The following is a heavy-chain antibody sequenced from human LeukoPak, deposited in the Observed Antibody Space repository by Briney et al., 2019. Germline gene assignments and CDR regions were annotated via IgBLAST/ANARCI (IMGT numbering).Heavy chain of an antibody. V-gene: IGHV3-7*03. CDR2: IKQDGSEK. Sequence: GGSLRLSCAASGFTFSSYWMGWVRQAPGKGLEWVANIKQDGSEKYYVDSVKGRFTISRDNAKNSLYLQMNSLRAEDTAVYYCARGGRYQLLESFDYWGQGTLVTVSS. CDR1: GFTFSSYW. J-gene: IGHJ4*02. CDR3: ARGGRYQLLESFDY. D-gene: IGHD2-2*01.